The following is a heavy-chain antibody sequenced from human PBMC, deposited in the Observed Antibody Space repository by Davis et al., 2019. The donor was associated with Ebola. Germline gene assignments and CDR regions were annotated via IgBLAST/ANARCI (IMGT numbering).Heavy chain of an antibody. J-gene: IGHJ6*02. CDR3: ARDGYWGIAASGYYYYGMDV. V-gene: IGHV1-18*01. D-gene: IGHD6-13*01. Sequence: ASVKVSCKASGYTFISYGISWVRQAPGQGLEWMGWISAYNGNTNYAQKLQGRVTMTTDTSTSTAYMELRSLRSDDTAVYYCARDGYWGIAASGYYYYGMDVWGQGTTVTVSS. CDR2: ISAYNGNT. CDR1: GYTFISYG.